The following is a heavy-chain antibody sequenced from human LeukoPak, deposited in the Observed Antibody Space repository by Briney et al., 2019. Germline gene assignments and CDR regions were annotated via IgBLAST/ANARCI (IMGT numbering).Heavy chain of an antibody. CDR2: INPNSGGT. V-gene: IGHV1-2*02. CDR3: ARDIVVVPAAMSEPDY. Sequence: ASVKVSCKASGYTFTGYYMHWVRHAPGQGLEWMGWINPNSGGTNCAQKFQGRVTMTRDTSTSTAYMELSRLRSDDTAVYYCARDIVVVPAAMSEPDYWGQGTLVTVSS. J-gene: IGHJ4*02. CDR1: GYTFTGYY. D-gene: IGHD2-2*01.